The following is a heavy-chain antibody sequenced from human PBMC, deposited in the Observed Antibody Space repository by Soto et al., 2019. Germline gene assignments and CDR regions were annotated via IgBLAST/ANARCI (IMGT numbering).Heavy chain of an antibody. CDR2: ISSGGST. D-gene: IGHD3-3*01. Sequence: EVQLVESGGGLVQPGGSLRLSLPASGFPVRSFYLPWAPQAPGKGLQWVAVISSGGSTYYAASVKGRFTISRDNSKNTLYLEMNSLRAEDTAVYYCARDTFGGAYDFLHGGQGTLVTVSS. CDR1: GFPVRSFY. J-gene: IGHJ4*02. CDR3: ARDTFGGAYDFLH. V-gene: IGHV3-66*01.